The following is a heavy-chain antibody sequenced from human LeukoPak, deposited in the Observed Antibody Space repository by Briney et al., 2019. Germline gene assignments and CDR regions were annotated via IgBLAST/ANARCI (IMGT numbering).Heavy chain of an antibody. J-gene: IGHJ4*02. V-gene: IGHV3-23*01. CDR2: ISGSAAST. CDR1: GFTFSSYA. Sequence: GGSLRLSCAASGFTFSSYAMSWVRQAPGKGLEWVSDISGSAASTYYADSVKGRFTISRDNSKNTLYLQMNSLRAEDTAVYYCAKMPVSYSSGWSNFDYWGQGTLVTVSS. CDR3: AKMPVSYSSGWSNFDY. D-gene: IGHD6-19*01.